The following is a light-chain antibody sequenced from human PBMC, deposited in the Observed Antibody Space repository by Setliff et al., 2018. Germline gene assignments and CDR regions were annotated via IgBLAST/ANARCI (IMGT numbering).Light chain of an antibody. V-gene: IGLV2-11*01. CDR3: CSYAGSYTLI. Sequence: QSVLAQPRSVSGSPGQSATISCTGTSSDVGGYNYVSWYQQHPGKAPKLMIYDVSKRPSGVPDRFSGSKSGYTASLTISGLRTEDEADYYCCSYAGSYTLIFGGGTK. CDR1: SSDVGGYNY. CDR2: DVS. J-gene: IGLJ2*01.